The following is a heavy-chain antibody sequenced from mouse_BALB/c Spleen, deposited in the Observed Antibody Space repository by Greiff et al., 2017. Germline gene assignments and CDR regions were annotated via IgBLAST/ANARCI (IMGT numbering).Heavy chain of an antibody. CDR2: FYPGSGSI. CDR3: ARHEDRAYGYGYAMDY. V-gene: IGHV1-62-2*01. Sequence: QVQLKESGAELVKPGASVKLSCKASGYTFTEYIIHWVKQRSGQGLEWIGWFYPGSGSIKYNEKFKDKATLTADKSSSTVYMELSRLTSEDSAVYFCARHEDRAYGYGYAMDYWGQGTSVTVSS. J-gene: IGHJ4*01. CDR1: GYTFTEYI. D-gene: IGHD1-2*01.